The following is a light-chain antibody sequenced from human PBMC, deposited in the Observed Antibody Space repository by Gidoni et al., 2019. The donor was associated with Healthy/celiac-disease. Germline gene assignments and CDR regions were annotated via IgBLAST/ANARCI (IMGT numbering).Light chain of an antibody. CDR2: AAY. CDR3: QAIT. J-gene: IGKJ5*01. Sequence: DIQMTQSPSSLSASVGDRVTITCRASQSISSYLNWYQQKPGKAPKLLIYAAYSLQSGVPSRFSVSGFGEDLTITISSLKPEDFATYYGQAITLGQGTRLEIK. V-gene: IGKV1-39*01. CDR1: QSISSY.